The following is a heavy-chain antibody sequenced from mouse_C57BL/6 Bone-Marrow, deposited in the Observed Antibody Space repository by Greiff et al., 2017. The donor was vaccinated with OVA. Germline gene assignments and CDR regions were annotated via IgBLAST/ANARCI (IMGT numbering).Heavy chain of an antibody. CDR3: ANLRSRHYYAMDY. V-gene: IGHV5-17*01. J-gene: IGHJ4*01. Sequence: EVKVVESGGGLVKPGGSLKLSCAASGFTFSDYGMHWVRQAPEKGLEWVAYISSGSSTIYYADTVKGRFTISRDNAKNTLFLQMTSLRSEDTAMYYCANLRSRHYYAMDYWGQGTSVTVSS. D-gene: IGHD1-1*01. CDR1: GFTFSDYG. CDR2: ISSGSSTI.